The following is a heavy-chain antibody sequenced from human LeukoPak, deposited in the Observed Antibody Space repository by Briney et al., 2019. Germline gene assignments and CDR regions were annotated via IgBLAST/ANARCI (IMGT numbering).Heavy chain of an antibody. D-gene: IGHD4-17*01. CDR1: GFTLSNFW. J-gene: IGHJ3*02. Sequence: PGGSLRLSCAASGFTLSNFWMNWVRQAPGKGLEWVAIINRDGTQKHYVDSVKGRFTISRDNAKNSLYLQMNSLRAEDTDAYYCARDGTVTNVHDAFDMWGQGTMVTVSS. V-gene: IGHV3-7*05. CDR2: INRDGTQK. CDR3: ARDGTVTNVHDAFDM.